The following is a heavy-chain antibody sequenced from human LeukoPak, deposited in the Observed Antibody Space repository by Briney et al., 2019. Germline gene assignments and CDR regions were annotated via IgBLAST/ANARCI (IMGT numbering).Heavy chain of an antibody. V-gene: IGHV3-7*01. D-gene: IGHD4-17*01. CDR2: IKQDGSEK. Sequence: PGGSLRLSCAASGFTFSSYWMSWVRQAPGKGLEWVANIKQDGSEKYYVDSVKGRFTISRDNAKNSLYLQMNSLRAEDTAVYYCARHXSGXYGDYVAEYFQHWGQGTLVTVSS. CDR3: ARHXSGXYGDYVAEYFQH. CDR1: GFTFSSYW. J-gene: IGHJ1*01.